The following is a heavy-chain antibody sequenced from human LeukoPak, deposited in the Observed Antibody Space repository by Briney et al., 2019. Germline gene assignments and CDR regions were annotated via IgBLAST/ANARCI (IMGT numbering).Heavy chain of an antibody. J-gene: IGHJ4*02. D-gene: IGHD3-10*01. Sequence: SETLSLTCTVSGDSVNSGSYYWSWLRQPPGKGLEWIGNIYYTGSTNYAPSFRSRVTISLDTSKNQFSLKLTSVTAADTAVYFCASGDFDNWGQGTLVTVSS. CDR1: GDSVNSGSYY. V-gene: IGHV4-61*01. CDR3: ASGDFDN. CDR2: IYYTGST.